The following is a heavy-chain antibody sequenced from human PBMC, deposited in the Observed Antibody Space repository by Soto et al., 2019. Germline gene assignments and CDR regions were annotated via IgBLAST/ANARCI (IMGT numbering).Heavy chain of an antibody. V-gene: IGHV3-48*03. CDR3: ARVRIVVVTTYPGDYYGMDV. J-gene: IGHJ6*02. CDR1: GFRCVGYE. CDR2: ISSSGSTI. Sequence: RILAYPASGFRCVGYEINCLRQAPGKGLEWVSYISSSGSTIYYADSVKGRFTISRDNAKNSLYLQMNGLRAEDTAVYYCARVRIVVVTTYPGDYYGMDVWGQGTTVTVSS. D-gene: IGHD2-21*02.